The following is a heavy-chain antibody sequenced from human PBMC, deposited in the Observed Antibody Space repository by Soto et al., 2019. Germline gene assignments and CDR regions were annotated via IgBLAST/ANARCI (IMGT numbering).Heavy chain of an antibody. V-gene: IGHV4-4*02. D-gene: IGHD3-3*01. CDR2: IYHSGST. J-gene: IGHJ5*02. Sequence: LSXTFAICCGSISSINWWSWVRQPPGKGLEWIGEIYHSGSTNYNPSLKSRVTISVDKSKNQFSLKLSSVTAADTAVYYCARVPERITIFGVVINWFDPWGQGTLVTVSS. CDR3: ARVPERITIFGVVINWFDP. CDR1: CGSISSINW.